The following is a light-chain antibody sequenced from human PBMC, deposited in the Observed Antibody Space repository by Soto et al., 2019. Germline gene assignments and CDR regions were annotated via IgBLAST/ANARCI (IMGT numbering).Light chain of an antibody. J-gene: IGLJ2*01. CDR3: SSYTSSSTVV. V-gene: IGLV2-14*01. Sequence: QSVLTQPASVSGSPGQSITMSCTGTSSDVGGYNFVSWYQQLPGKAPKLMIYDVSDRPSGVSNRFSGSKSGNTASLTISGLQAEDEADYYCSSYTSSSTVVFGGGTQLTVL. CDR1: SSDVGGYNF. CDR2: DVS.